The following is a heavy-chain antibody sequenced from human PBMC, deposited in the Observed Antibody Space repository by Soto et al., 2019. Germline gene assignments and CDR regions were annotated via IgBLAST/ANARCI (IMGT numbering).Heavy chain of an antibody. CDR3: ARGQLGIYYYYYGMDV. CDR1: GGSFSGYY. CDR2: INHSGST. J-gene: IGHJ6*02. D-gene: IGHD6-6*01. V-gene: IGHV4-34*01. Sequence: SETLSLTCAVYGGSFSGYYWSWIRQPPGKGLEWMGEINHSGSTNYNQSLKSRVTISVDTSKNQFSLKLRSVPAADTAVYYCARGQLGIYYYYYGMDVWGQGTTVTVS.